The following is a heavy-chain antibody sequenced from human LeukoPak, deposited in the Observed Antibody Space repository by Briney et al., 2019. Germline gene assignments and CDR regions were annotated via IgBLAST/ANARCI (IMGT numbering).Heavy chain of an antibody. CDR2: IYYSGST. Sequence: SETLSLTCTVSGGSIISYYWSWIRQPPGKGLEWIGYIYYSGSTNYNPSLKSRVTISVDTSKNQFSLKLNSVTAADTAVYYCAREAGEGSWSNYWGQGTLVTVSS. V-gene: IGHV4-59*01. D-gene: IGHD6-13*01. J-gene: IGHJ4*02. CDR1: GGSIISYY. CDR3: AREAGEGSWSNY.